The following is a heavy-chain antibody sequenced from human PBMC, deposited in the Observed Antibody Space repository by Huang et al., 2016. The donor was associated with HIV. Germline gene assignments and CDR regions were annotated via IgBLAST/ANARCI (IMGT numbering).Heavy chain of an antibody. Sequence: EVQLVESGGGLVKPGGSLRLSCAASGFTFSSYSMNWVRQAPGKGLEWVSSNSSSSSYIYNADSVKGRFTISRDNAKNSLYLQMNSLRAEDTAVYYCARDYYYYDSSGQVPDAFDIWGQGTMVTVSS. J-gene: IGHJ3*02. V-gene: IGHV3-21*01. D-gene: IGHD3-22*01. CDR3: ARDYYYYDSSGQVPDAFDI. CDR1: GFTFSSYS. CDR2: NSSSSSYI.